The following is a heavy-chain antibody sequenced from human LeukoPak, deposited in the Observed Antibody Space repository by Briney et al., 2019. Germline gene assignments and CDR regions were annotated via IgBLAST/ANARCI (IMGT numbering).Heavy chain of an antibody. Sequence: GGSLRLSCAASGFTFSSYWMSWVRQAPGKGLEWVSAISGSGGSTYYADSVKGRFTISRDNSKNTLYLQMNSLRAEDTAVYYCAKGTWDSRGTRLDYWGQGTLVTVSS. CDR3: AKGTWDSRGTRLDY. V-gene: IGHV3-23*01. CDR2: ISGSGGST. D-gene: IGHD1-26*01. J-gene: IGHJ4*02. CDR1: GFTFSSYW.